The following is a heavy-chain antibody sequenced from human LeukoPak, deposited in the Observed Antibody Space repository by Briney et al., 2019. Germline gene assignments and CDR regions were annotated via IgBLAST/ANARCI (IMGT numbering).Heavy chain of an antibody. CDR1: GYTFTSYG. CDR3: ARDLARGYCSSTSCYIGGSIDY. CDR2: ISAYNGNT. D-gene: IGHD2-2*02. J-gene: IGHJ4*02. V-gene: IGHV1-18*01. Sequence: ASVKVSCKASGYTFTSYGISWVRQAPGQGLEWMGWISAYNGNTNYAQKLQGRVTMTTDTSTSTAYMELRSLRSDDTAVYCCARDLARGYCSSTSCYIGGSIDYWGQGTLVTVSS.